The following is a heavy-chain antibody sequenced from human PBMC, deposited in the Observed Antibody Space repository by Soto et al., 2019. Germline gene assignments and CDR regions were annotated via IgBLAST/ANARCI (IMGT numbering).Heavy chain of an antibody. CDR3: AREFPLTYCSGGSCYWFDP. Sequence: ASVKVSCKASGYTFTSYDINWVRQATGQGLEWMGWMNPNSGNTGYAQKVQGRVTMTRNTSISTAYMELSSLRSEDTAVYYCAREFPLTYCSGGSCYWFDPWGQGTLVTVSS. CDR1: GYTFTSYD. D-gene: IGHD2-15*01. V-gene: IGHV1-8*01. J-gene: IGHJ5*02. CDR2: MNPNSGNT.